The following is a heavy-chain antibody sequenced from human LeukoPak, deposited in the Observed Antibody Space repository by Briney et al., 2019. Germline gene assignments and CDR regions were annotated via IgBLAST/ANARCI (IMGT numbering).Heavy chain of an antibody. J-gene: IGHJ4*02. V-gene: IGHV3-7*01. D-gene: IGHD5-24*01. CDR2: IKQDGSEK. CDR3: ARGGATMAY. CDR1: GFTFSSNW. Sequence: QPGGSLRLSCAASGFTFSSNWMSWVRQAPGKGLEWVANIKQDGSEKYYVDSVKGRFTISRDNAKNSLYLQMNSLRAEDTAVYYCARGGATMAYWGQGTLVTVSS.